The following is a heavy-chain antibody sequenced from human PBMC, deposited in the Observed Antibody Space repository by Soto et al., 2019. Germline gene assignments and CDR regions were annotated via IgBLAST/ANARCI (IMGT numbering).Heavy chain of an antibody. CDR1: GFTFSSYA. CDR3: ARAGHIVVVARSDY. D-gene: IGHD2-21*01. CDR2: ISSSSYI. J-gene: IGHJ4*02. Sequence: GGSLKLSCAASGFTFSSYAMSWVRQAPGKGLEWVSSISSSSYIYYADSVKGRFTISRDNAKNSLYLQMNSLRAEDTAVYYCARAGHIVVVARSDYWGQGTLVTVS. V-gene: IGHV3-21*01.